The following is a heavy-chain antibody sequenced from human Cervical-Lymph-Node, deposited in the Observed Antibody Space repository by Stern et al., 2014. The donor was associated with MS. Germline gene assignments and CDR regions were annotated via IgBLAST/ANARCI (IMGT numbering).Heavy chain of an antibody. Sequence: EVQLLESGGGLVQPGGSLRLSCAASGFTFSSYAMSWVRQAPGKGLEWVSAIINSGSRTNYADSVKGRFTISRDNSRNTLFLQMNSLRAEDTAVYYCAKSSSTNWIFDYWGQGTPVTVSS. CDR1: GFTFSSYA. CDR3: AKSSSTNWIFDY. CDR2: IINSGSRT. V-gene: IGHV3-23*01. J-gene: IGHJ4*02. D-gene: IGHD1-20*01.